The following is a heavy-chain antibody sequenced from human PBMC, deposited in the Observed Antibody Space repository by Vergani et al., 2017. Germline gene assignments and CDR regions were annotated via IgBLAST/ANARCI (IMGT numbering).Heavy chain of an antibody. CDR1: GYTFTSNY. CDR3: ARSLSGLQLPDY. Sequence: VQLVQSGAEVKKPGESLKISCKGSGYTFTSNYMHWVRQAPGQGLEWMGIINPSGGSTSYAQKFQGRVTMTRDTSTSTVYMELSSLRSEDTAVYYCARSLSGLQLPDYWGQGTLVTVSS. V-gene: IGHV1-46*01. J-gene: IGHJ4*02. CDR2: INPSGGST. D-gene: IGHD5-18*01.